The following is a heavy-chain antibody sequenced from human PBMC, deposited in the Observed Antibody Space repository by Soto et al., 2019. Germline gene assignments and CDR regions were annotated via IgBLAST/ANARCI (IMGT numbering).Heavy chain of an antibody. Sequence: GGSLRLSCAASGFTVSSNYMSWVRQAPGKGLEWVSVIYSGGSTYYADSVKGRFTISRDNSKNTLYLQMNSLRAEDTAVYYCARAPRRGDFWGGYSGTGYYYGIDVRAQGTTVTVSS. CDR3: ARAPRRGDFWGGYSGTGYYYGIDV. V-gene: IGHV3-53*01. D-gene: IGHD3-3*01. CDR2: IYSGGST. J-gene: IGHJ6*02. CDR1: GFTVSSNY.